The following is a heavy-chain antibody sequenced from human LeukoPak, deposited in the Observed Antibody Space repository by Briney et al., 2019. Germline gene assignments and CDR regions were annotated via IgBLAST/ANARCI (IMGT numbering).Heavy chain of an antibody. CDR1: GYTFTSYG. V-gene: IGHV1-18*01. Sequence: ASVKVSCKASGYTFTSYGISWVRQAPGQGLEWMGWISAYNGNTNYALKFQGRVTVATDTSTSTAYMELRSLSSDDTAVYYCARGDSYSSGWYGNFDYWGQGTLVTVSS. CDR3: ARGDSYSSGWYGNFDY. CDR2: ISAYNGNT. D-gene: IGHD6-19*01. J-gene: IGHJ4*02.